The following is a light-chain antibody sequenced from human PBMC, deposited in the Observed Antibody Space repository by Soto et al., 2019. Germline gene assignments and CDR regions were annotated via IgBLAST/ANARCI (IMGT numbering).Light chain of an antibody. CDR1: QSILSTFNNKNQ. Sequence: DIVMTQSPDSLAVSLGERATIRCESSQSILSTFNNKNQIAWYQQKPGQPLKLLIYWASTRDFGVPDRFSGSGSGTDFTLTVSSVQAEDVATYFCQHYYTTPVTFGQGTRLEIK. CDR3: QHYYTTPVT. V-gene: IGKV4-1*01. CDR2: WAS. J-gene: IGKJ5*01.